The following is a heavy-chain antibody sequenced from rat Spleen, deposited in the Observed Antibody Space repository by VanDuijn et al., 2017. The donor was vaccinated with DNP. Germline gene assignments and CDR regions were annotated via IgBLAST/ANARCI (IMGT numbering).Heavy chain of an antibody. Sequence: QVQLKESGPGLVQPSQTLSLTCTVSGFLLPSYGVSWVRQSPGKGLEWIAAISSGGSTYYNSPLKSRLSISRDTSQSQVFLKMNSLQTEDTAIYFCTRERGYGGNQPLLDYWGQGVMVTVSS. V-gene: IGHV2S12*01. CDR2: ISSGGST. J-gene: IGHJ2*01. CDR1: GFLLPSYG. D-gene: IGHD1-11*01. CDR3: TRERGYGGNQPLLDY.